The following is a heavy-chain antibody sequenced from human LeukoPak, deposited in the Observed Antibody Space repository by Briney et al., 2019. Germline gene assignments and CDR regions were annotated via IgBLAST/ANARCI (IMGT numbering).Heavy chain of an antibody. CDR3: AIGSGSYQGGWFDP. V-gene: IGHV1-69*05. J-gene: IGHJ5*02. D-gene: IGHD1-26*01. CDR2: IAPLFGTT. Sequence: SVKVSCKSSGGTFSNYAINWVRQAPGQGLEWMGGIAPLFGTTNYAQRFQGRVTITTDESTGSAYMELSSLRSHDTAVYYCAIGSGSYQGGWFDPWGQGTLVTVSS. CDR1: GGTFSNYA.